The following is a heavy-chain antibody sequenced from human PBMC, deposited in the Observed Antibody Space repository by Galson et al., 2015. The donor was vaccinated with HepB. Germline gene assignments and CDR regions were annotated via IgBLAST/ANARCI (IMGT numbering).Heavy chain of an antibody. CDR2: IFPGDSDT. J-gene: IGHJ4*02. CDR1: GYYFANYW. V-gene: IGHV5-51*01. CDR3: ARYPDFYDTTGYYWGGFDY. D-gene: IGHD3-22*01. Sequence: QSGAEVKKPGESLKISCKASGYYFANYWIAWVRQMPGKGLECMGIIFPGDSDTKYSPSFQGQVTISADRSNTTAYLQWNSLKASDTAMYYCARYPDFYDTTGYYWGGFDYWGLGTLVTVSS.